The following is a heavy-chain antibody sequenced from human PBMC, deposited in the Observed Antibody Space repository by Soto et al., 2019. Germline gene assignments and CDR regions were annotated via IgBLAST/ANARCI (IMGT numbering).Heavy chain of an antibody. CDR2: IDSSGVNT. Sequence: GGSLRLSCAASRYTFKSHGLCWVRQAPGKGLEWVSTIDSSGVNTHYADSVKGRFTISRDNSRNTLHLQMHDLRADDTALYYCVSWVSANFDYWGQGTVVTVSS. J-gene: IGHJ4*02. CDR3: VSWVSANFDY. CDR1: RYTFKSHG. V-gene: IGHV3-23*01. D-gene: IGHD3-16*01.